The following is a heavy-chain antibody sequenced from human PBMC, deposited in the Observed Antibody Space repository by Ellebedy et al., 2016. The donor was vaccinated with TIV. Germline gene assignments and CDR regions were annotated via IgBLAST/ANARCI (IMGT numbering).Heavy chain of an antibody. Sequence: MPSETLFLTCTVSGGSISSGGYYWSWIRQHPGKGLEWIGYIYYSGSTYYNPSLKSRVTISVDTSKNQFSLQLSSVTAADTAVYYCAKGRVWVAWGQGTLVTVSS. D-gene: IGHD6-13*01. CDR1: GGSISSGGYY. J-gene: IGHJ4*02. CDR3: AKGRVWVA. V-gene: IGHV4-31*03. CDR2: IYYSGST.